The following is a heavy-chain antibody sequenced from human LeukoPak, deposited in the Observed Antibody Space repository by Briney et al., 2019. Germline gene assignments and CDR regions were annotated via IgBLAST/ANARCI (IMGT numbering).Heavy chain of an antibody. J-gene: IGHJ1*01. D-gene: IGHD1-14*01. V-gene: IGHV3-7*01. Sequence: AGGSLRLSCVASGFTFSSRDWMTWVRQAPGKGLEWVANIKQDGSEKNYVDSVKGRFTISRDNAKNSVDLQMNSLRGEDMARYYCVKDFSSPYPPVDFQHWGRGTLVTVSS. CDR1: GFTFSSRDW. CDR3: VKDFSSPYPPVDFQH. CDR2: IKQDGSEK.